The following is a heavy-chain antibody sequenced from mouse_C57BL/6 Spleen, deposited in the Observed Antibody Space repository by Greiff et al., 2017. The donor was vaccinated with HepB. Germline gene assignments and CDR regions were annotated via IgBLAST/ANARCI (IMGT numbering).Heavy chain of an antibody. CDR2: ISSGSSTI. Sequence: EVQLVESGGGLVKPGGSLKLSCAASGFTFSDYGMHWVRQAPEKGLEWVAYISSGSSTIYYADTVKGRFTISRDNAKNTLFLQMTSLRSEDTAMYYCARQDGNFYYYAMDYWGQGTSVTVSS. V-gene: IGHV5-17*01. CDR1: GFTFSDYG. D-gene: IGHD2-1*01. CDR3: ARQDGNFYYYAMDY. J-gene: IGHJ4*01.